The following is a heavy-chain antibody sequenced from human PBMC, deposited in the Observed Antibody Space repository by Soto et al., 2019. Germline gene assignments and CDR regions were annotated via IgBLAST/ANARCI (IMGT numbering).Heavy chain of an antibody. V-gene: IGHV3-15*01. D-gene: IGHD1-26*01. CDR1: GFTFSNAW. CDR2: IKSKTDGGTT. J-gene: IGHJ1*01. Sequence: GGSLRLSCAASGFTFSNAWMSWVRQAPGKGLEWVGRIKSKTDGGTTDYAAPVKGRFTISRDDSKNTLYLQMNSLKTEDTAVYYCTTRWSYSPVEYFQHWGQGTLVTVSS. CDR3: TTRWSYSPVEYFQH.